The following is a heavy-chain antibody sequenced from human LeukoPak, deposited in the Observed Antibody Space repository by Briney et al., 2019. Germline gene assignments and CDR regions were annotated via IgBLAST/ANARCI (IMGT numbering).Heavy chain of an antibody. Sequence: SVKVSCKASGGASTEHAITWLRQAPGQGLEWMGRIIPILGKTYYAHNFRGRVTITADKSTSTVYMEVSSLRSDDTAVYYCARDGPLVPGDAFDIWGQGTMVTVSS. CDR3: ARDGPLVPGDAFDI. J-gene: IGHJ3*02. CDR2: IIPILGKT. V-gene: IGHV1-69*04. CDR1: GGASTEHA.